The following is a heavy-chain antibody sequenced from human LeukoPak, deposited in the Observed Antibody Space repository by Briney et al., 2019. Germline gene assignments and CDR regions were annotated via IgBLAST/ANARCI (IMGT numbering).Heavy chain of an antibody. V-gene: IGHV3-53*01. D-gene: IGHD3-10*01. CDR2: IYSGGST. CDR1: GFTVSSNY. J-gene: IGHJ4*02. Sequence: PGGSLRLSCAASGFTVSSNYMSWVRQAPGKGLEWVSVIYSGGSTYYADSVKGRFTISRDNSKNTLYLQMNSLRAEDTAGYYCARDLTYYGSGALDYWGQGTLVTVSS. CDR3: ARDLTYYGSGALDY.